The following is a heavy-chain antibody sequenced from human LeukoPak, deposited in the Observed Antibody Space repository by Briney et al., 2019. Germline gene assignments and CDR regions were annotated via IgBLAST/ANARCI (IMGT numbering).Heavy chain of an antibody. D-gene: IGHD1-14*01. J-gene: IGHJ5*01. Sequence: PSETLSLTCTVSGDSIVRGDYYWSWLRQHPGKGLEWIGYIHHSGVTRYSSSLKSRVDLSADTAKGQFSLKMISLSAADTAVYYCARAANHPFDPWGQGTLVTVSS. CDR1: GDSIVRGDYY. V-gene: IGHV4-31*03. CDR2: IHHSGVT. CDR3: ARAANHPFDP.